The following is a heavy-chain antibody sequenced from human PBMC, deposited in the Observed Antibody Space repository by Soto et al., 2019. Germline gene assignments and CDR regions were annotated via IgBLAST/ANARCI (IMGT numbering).Heavy chain of an antibody. D-gene: IGHD6-13*01. V-gene: IGHV2-5*02. CDR1: GFSLSTSGVS. CDR3: AHRRPYSSGWYWKNGFDP. J-gene: IGHJ5*02. Sequence: SGPTLVNPTQTLTLTCTFSGFSLSTSGVSVGWIRQPPGKALEWLALIYWDDDKRYSPSLKSRLTITKDTSKNQVVLTMTNMDPVDTATYYGAHRRPYSSGWYWKNGFDPWGKGTLVT. CDR2: IYWDDDK.